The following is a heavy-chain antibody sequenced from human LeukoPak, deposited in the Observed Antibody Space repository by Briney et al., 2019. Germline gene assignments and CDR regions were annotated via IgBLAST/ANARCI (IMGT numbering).Heavy chain of an antibody. Sequence: GSSVTVSCKASGGTFSSYAISWVRQAPGQGLEWMGGIIPIFGTANYAQKFQGRVTITADESTSTAYMELSSLRSEDTAVYYCARAPVGSSPFYWYFDLWGRGTLVTVSS. CDR2: IIPIFGTA. J-gene: IGHJ2*01. V-gene: IGHV1-69*01. CDR3: ARAPVGSSPFYWYFDL. D-gene: IGHD2-2*01. CDR1: GGTFSSYA.